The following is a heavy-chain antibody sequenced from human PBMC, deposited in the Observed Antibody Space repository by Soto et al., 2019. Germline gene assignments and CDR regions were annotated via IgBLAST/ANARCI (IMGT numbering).Heavy chain of an antibody. V-gene: IGHV3-21*01. J-gene: IGHJ4*02. Sequence: EVQLVESGGGLVKPGGSLRLSCAASGFTFSSYSMNWVRQAPGKGLEWVSSISSSSSYIYYADSVKGRFTISRDNAKNSLYLQMNSLRAEDTAVYYCARDGVPAAIADVCDYWGQGTLVTVSS. D-gene: IGHD2-2*01. CDR1: GFTFSSYS. CDR3: ARDGVPAAIADVCDY. CDR2: ISSSSSYI.